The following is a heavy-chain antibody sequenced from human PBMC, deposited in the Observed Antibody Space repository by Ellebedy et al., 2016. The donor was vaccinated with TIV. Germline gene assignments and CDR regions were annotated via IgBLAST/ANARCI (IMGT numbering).Heavy chain of an antibody. J-gene: IGHJ4*02. V-gene: IGHV3-7*01. CDR3: ARDRGYDTFDY. CDR1: GPIFSHNW. D-gene: IGHD5-12*01. Sequence: PGGSLRLSCVDSGPIFSHNWMSWVRQAPGKGLEWVANTKEDGSEKYYVDSVRGRFTISRDNAKNSLYLQMNSLRAEDTAVYYCARDRGYDTFDYWGQGILVTVSS. CDR2: TKEDGSEK.